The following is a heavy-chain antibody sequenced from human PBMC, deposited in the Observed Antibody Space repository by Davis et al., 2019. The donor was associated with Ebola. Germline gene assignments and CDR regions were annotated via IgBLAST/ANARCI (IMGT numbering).Heavy chain of an antibody. D-gene: IGHD3-10*01. V-gene: IGHV3-23*01. CDR2: ISHSGDST. CDR3: ARIDIMGRSIPRPYYFYMDV. Sequence: PGGSLRLSCAASGFTLSTYSMNWVRQAPGKGLEWLSVISHSGDSTYYPDSERGRVTISRDDSANTLYLQLDRLRAEDTAIYYCARIDIMGRSIPRPYYFYMDVWGKGTSVTVSS. CDR1: GFTLSTYS. J-gene: IGHJ6*03.